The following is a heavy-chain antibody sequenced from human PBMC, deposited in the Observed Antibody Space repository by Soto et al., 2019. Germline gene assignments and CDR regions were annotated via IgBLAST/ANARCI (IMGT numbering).Heavy chain of an antibody. Sequence: QVQLVQSGAEEMKPGASVKVSCKASGYTLTRYSIHWVRQAPGQRLEWMGWINAGNGNTKFSQKFQGRVTITRDTSASTAYMELRGLRSEDTAVYYCAILGTYYFDNSDNYFDCWAREPWSPSPQ. CDR3: AILGTYYFDNSDNYFDC. CDR1: GYTLTRYS. D-gene: IGHD3-22*01. CDR2: INAGNGNT. J-gene: IGHJ4*02. V-gene: IGHV1-3*05.